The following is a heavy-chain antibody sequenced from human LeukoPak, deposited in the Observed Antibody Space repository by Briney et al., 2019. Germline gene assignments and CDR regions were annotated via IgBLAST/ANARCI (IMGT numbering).Heavy chain of an antibody. Sequence: SETLSLTCTVSGGSISSSSYYWGWIRQPPGKGLEWIGSIYYSGSTYYNPSLKSRVTISVDTSKNQFSLELSSVTAADTAVYYCARAEAAHYFDYWGQGTLVTVSS. V-gene: IGHV4-39*01. CDR3: ARAEAAHYFDY. D-gene: IGHD2-15*01. CDR2: IYYSGST. CDR1: GGSISSSSYY. J-gene: IGHJ4*02.